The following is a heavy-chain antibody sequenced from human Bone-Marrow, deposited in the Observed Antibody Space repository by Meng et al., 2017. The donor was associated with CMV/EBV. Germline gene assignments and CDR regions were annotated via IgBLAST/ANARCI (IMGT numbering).Heavy chain of an antibody. CDR2: IYSGGNT. CDR3: AKGSGSSRPYYFDY. V-gene: IGHV3-53*01. Sequence: GGSLRLSCAASGFAVSSNYMSWVRQAPGKGLEWVSIIYSGGNTYYADSVKGRFTISRDNSKNTLYLQMDSLRVEDTALYYCAKGSGSSRPYYFDYWGQGTLVTVSS. CDR1: GFAVSSNY. J-gene: IGHJ4*02. D-gene: IGHD1-26*01.